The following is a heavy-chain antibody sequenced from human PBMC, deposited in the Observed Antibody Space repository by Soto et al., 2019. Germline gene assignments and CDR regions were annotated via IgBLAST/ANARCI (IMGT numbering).Heavy chain of an antibody. D-gene: IGHD3-3*02. CDR2: IYYSGST. CDR1: GGSISSGGYY. CDR3: AREVPSQFWSGYFVYYYGMDV. V-gene: IGHV4-31*03. Sequence: QVQLQESGPGLVKPSQTLSLTCTVSGGSISSGGYYWSWIRQHPGKGLEWIGYIYYSGSTYYNPSLKSRVTISVDTSKNQFSLKLSSVTAADTAVYCCAREVPSQFWSGYFVYYYGMDVWGQGTTVTVSS. J-gene: IGHJ6*02.